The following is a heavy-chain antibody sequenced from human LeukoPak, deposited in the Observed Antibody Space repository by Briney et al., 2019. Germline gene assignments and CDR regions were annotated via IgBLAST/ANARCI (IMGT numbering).Heavy chain of an antibody. CDR2: ISTNGGGT. D-gene: IGHD2-15*01. J-gene: IGHJ4*02. CDR1: GFTFSTYA. CDR3: ARYCSGFSCYSGYDY. Sequence: GSLRLSCAASGFTFSTYAMHWVRQTPGKGLEYVSAISTNGGGTYYANSVKGRFTISRDNSKNTLYLQMGSLRAEDMAVYYCARYCSGFSCYSGYDYWGQGTLVTVSS. V-gene: IGHV3-64*01.